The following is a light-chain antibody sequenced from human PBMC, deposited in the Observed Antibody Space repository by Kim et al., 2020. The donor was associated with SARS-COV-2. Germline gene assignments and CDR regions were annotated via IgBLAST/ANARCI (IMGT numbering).Light chain of an antibody. V-gene: IGLV2-23*02. J-gene: IGLJ3*02. CDR3: CSYAHSSTNWV. Sequence: SSTISCTETSSDVESYNLVSWYQQHPGKAPKLMIYEVNKRPSGVSTRFSGSKSGNTASLTISGLQAEDEADYYCCSYAHSSTNWVFGGGTQLTVL. CDR1: SSDVESYNL. CDR2: EVN.